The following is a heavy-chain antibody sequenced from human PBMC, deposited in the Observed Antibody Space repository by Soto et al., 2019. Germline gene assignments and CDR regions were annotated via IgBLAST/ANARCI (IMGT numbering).Heavy chain of an antibody. Sequence: PSEILSLTCTVAGGSISSYYWSWIRQPPGKGLEWIGYIYYSGSTNYNPSLKSRVTISVDTSKNQFSLKLSSVTAADTAVYYCARGRIAVAVNFDYWGQGTLVTVSS. D-gene: IGHD6-19*01. CDR2: IYYSGST. V-gene: IGHV4-59*01. CDR1: GGSISSYY. J-gene: IGHJ4*02. CDR3: ARGRIAVAVNFDY.